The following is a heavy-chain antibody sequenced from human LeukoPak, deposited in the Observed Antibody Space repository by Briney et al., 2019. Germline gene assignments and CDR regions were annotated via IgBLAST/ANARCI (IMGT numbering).Heavy chain of an antibody. V-gene: IGHV4-34*01. CDR2: INHSGST. Sequence: SETLSLTCAVYGGSFSGYYWSWIRQPPGKGLEWIGEINHSGSTNYNPSLKSRVTISVDTSKNQFSLKLSSVTAADTAVYYCARVQYSSRWYDDYWGQGTLVTVSS. J-gene: IGHJ4*02. CDR3: ARVQYSSRWYDDY. CDR1: GGSFSGYY. D-gene: IGHD6-13*01.